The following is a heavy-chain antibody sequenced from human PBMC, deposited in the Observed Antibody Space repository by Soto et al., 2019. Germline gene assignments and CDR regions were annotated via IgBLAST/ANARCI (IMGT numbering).Heavy chain of an antibody. CDR2: IYYSGST. J-gene: IGHJ6*02. CDR3: VRQTPYDLTYYYYYYGMDV. D-gene: IGHD3-22*01. Sequence: LSESLELGCAVCGGSMSSSSYDGGWIRQPPGKGLEWIGSIYYSGSTYYNPSLKSRVTISVDTSKNQFSLKLSSVTAADTAVYYCVRQTPYDLTYYYYYYGMDVWGQGTTVTVSS. CDR1: GGSMSSSSYD. V-gene: IGHV4-39*01.